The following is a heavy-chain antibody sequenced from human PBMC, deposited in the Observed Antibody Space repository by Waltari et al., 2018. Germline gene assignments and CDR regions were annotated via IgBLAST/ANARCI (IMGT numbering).Heavy chain of an antibody. CDR1: GFTFSSYG. V-gene: IGHV3-33*01. J-gene: IGHJ5*02. CDR3: AREGSGRGFDP. CDR2: IWYDGSNK. Sequence: QVQLVESGGGVVQPGRSLRLSCAASGFTFSSYGMHWVRQAPGKGLEWVAVIWYDGSNKYYADSVKGRFTISRDNSKNTLYLQMKSLRAEDTAVYYCAREGSGRGFDPWGQGTLVTVSS.